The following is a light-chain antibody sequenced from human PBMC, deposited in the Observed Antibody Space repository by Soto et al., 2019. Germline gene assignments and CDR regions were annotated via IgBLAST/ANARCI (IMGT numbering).Light chain of an antibody. V-gene: IGLV2-8*01. J-gene: IGLJ1*01. CDR1: SSDVGGYNY. Sequence: QSALTQPPSASGSPGQSVTISCTGTSSDVGGYNYVSWYQQHPGKAPKLMIYEVSKRPSGVHDRFSGSKSGNTASLTVSGLQAEDEADYYCSSYAGSNNPLYVFGTGTKLTVL. CDR3: SSYAGSNNPLYV. CDR2: EVS.